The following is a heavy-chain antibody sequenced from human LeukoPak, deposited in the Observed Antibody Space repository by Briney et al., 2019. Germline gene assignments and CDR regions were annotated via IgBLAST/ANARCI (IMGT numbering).Heavy chain of an antibody. J-gene: IGHJ4*02. CDR1: GFTFSTYW. CDR3: AKDLGRYRNNYFDY. V-gene: IGHV3-7*05. D-gene: IGHD1-26*01. Sequence: GGSLRLSCAASGFTFSTYWMSWVRQAPGKGLEWVANIKQDGSEKNCVDSVKGRFTISRDNAKNSLYLQMNSLRAEDTAVYYCAKDLGRYRNNYFDYWGQGTLVTVSS. CDR2: IKQDGSEK.